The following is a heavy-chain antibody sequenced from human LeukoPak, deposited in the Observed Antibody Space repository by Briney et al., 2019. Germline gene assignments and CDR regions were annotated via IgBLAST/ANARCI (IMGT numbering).Heavy chain of an antibody. J-gene: IGHJ4*02. V-gene: IGHV1-18*01. Sequence: ASVKVSCKASGYTFTSYGISWVRQAPGQGLEWMGWISGYNGNTNYAQKFLGRVSMTADTSTGTAYMELRSLTSDDTAVYYCARSGRGTYYYFDLWGLGTLVTVSS. CDR3: ARSGRGTYYYFDL. CDR1: GYTFTSYG. D-gene: IGHD5-12*01. CDR2: ISGYNGNT.